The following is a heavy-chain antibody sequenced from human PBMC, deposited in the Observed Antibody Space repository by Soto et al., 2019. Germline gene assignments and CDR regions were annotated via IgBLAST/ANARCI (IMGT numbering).Heavy chain of an antibody. V-gene: IGHV4-34*01. CDR2: INHSGST. Sequence: SETLSLTCAVYGRSFSGYYWTWIRQTPGKGLEWIGEINHSGSTNYNPSLKSRINISVDTSKNQFSLKLSSVTAADTAVYYCATGGASSKPFDYWGQGALVTVSS. CDR1: GRSFSGYY. J-gene: IGHJ4*02. CDR3: ATGGASSKPFDY. D-gene: IGHD2-15*01.